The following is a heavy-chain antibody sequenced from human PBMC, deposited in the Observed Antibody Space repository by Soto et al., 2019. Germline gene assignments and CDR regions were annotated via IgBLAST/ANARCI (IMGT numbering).Heavy chain of an antibody. CDR3: ARGQVDFWSGYSEVVGMDV. CDR2: IYSGGST. V-gene: IGHV3-53*01. Sequence: GGSLRLSCAASGFTVSSNYMSWVRQAPGKGLEWVSVIYSGGSTYYADSVKGRFTISRDNSKNTLYLQMNSLRAEDTAVYYCARGQVDFWSGYSEVVGMDVWGQGTTVTVSS. CDR1: GFTVSSNY. D-gene: IGHD3-3*01. J-gene: IGHJ6*02.